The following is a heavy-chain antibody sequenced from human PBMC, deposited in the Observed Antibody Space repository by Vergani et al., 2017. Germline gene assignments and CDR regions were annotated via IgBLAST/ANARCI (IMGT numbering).Heavy chain of an antibody. J-gene: IGHJ2*01. CDR3: ARHLTTSYVSRFDL. D-gene: IGHD3-16*01. CDR2: VSFRGAT. CDR1: GASVNSYY. V-gene: IGHV4-59*02. Sequence: QVKLQESGPGLVKPSETLSLTCTVSGASVNSYYWSWIRQPPGKGQEWMGYVSFRGATLYDPSVKGRMTMSLNTSSNQFSLYLTSVTAADTAGYYCARHLTTSYVSRFDLWGRGALVTVS.